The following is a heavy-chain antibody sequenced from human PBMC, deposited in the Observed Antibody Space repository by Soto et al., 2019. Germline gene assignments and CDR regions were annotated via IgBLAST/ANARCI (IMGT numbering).Heavy chain of an antibody. CDR1: GFTFSTYY. J-gene: IGHJ4*02. CDR3: ARWRWNQSEYVY. V-gene: IGHV3-7*01. CDR2: IREDESAT. Sequence: QPGGSLRLSCVASGFTFSTYYMAWVRQAPGKGLEWVANIREDESATEYADSVKGRFTVSSENAKNSLYLQMDSLRVEDTAVYYCARWRWNQSEYVYWVQGTLVTVSS. D-gene: IGHD1-1*01.